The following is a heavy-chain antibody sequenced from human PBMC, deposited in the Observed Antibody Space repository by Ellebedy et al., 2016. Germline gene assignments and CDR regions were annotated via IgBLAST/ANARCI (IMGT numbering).Heavy chain of an antibody. CDR3: ARAPIPPVQKAIYYYYGMDV. V-gene: IGHV1-18*01. CDR2: ISAYNGNT. CDR1: GYTFTSYG. J-gene: IGHJ6*02. Sequence: ASVKVSCKASGYTFTSYGISWVRQAPGQGLEWMGWISAYNGNTNYAQKLQGRVTMTTDTSTSTAYMELRSLRSDDTAVYYCARAPIPPVQKAIYYYYGMDVWGQGTTVTVSS.